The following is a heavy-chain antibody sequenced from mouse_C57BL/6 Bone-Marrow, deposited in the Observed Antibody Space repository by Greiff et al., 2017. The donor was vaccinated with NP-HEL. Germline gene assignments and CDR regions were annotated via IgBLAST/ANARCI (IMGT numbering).Heavy chain of an antibody. Sequence: VQLQQSGPELVKPGDSVKISCKASGYSFTGYFMNWVMQSHGKSLEWIGRINPYNGDTFYNQKFKGKATLTVDKSSSTAHMELRSLTSDDSAVYYCARLLRSLWYFDVWGTGTTVTVSS. V-gene: IGHV1-20*01. CDR1: GYSFTGYF. J-gene: IGHJ1*03. CDR3: ARLLRSLWYFDV. D-gene: IGHD1-1*01. CDR2: INPYNGDT.